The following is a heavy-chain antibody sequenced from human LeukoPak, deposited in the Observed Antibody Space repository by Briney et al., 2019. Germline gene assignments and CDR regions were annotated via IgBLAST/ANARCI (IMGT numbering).Heavy chain of an antibody. Sequence: PGGSLRLSCAASGFTFSNYNMNWVRQTPGKGLEWVSSITRGSIYTFYADSVKGRFTISRDNAKNSLYLQMNSLRAEDTAVYYCARDSSGWYEPYYFDYWGQGTLVTVSS. J-gene: IGHJ4*02. CDR3: ARDSSGWYEPYYFDY. CDR1: GFTFSNYN. D-gene: IGHD6-19*01. CDR2: ITRGSIYT. V-gene: IGHV3-21*01.